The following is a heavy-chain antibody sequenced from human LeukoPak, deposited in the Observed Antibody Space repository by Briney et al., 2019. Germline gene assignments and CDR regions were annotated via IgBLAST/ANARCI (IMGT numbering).Heavy chain of an antibody. V-gene: IGHV3-30-3*01. CDR3: ARVSSNYMSSALYNWFDP. CDR1: GFTFSSYA. CDR2: ISYDGSNK. J-gene: IGHJ5*02. D-gene: IGHD1-7*01. Sequence: GGSLRLSCPASGFTFSSYAMHWVRQAPGKGLEWVAVISYDGSNKYYADSVKGRFTISRDNSKNTLYLQMNSLRAEDTAVYYCARVSSNYMSSALYNWFDPWGQGTLVTVSS.